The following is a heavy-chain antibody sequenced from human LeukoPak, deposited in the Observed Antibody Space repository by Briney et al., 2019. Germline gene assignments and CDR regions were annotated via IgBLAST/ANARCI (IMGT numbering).Heavy chain of an antibody. J-gene: IGHJ4*02. Sequence: GESLRLSCAASGFSFSSYWMHWVRQAPGKGLVWVSHINSDGSSTTYADSEKGRFTISRDNAKSTLYLQMNSLRAEDTAVYYCARDDPGIGIDYWGQGTLVTVSS. CDR1: GFSFSSYW. CDR2: INSDGSST. CDR3: ARDDPGIGIDY. V-gene: IGHV3-74*01. D-gene: IGHD1-26*01.